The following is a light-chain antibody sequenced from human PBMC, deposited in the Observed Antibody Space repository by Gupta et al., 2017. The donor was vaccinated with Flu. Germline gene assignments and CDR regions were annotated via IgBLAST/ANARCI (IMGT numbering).Light chain of an antibody. V-gene: IGLV1-44*01. J-gene: IGLJ3*02. CDR3: AAWDDSLNGQE. CDR1: SSNIGSNT. Sequence: QSVLTQPPSASGTPGQRVTISCSGSSSNIGSNTVNWYQQLPGTAPKLLIYSNNQRPSGVPDRFSGSKSGTSASLAISRHQPEDEADYYCAAWDDSLNGQEFGGGTKLTVL. CDR2: SNN.